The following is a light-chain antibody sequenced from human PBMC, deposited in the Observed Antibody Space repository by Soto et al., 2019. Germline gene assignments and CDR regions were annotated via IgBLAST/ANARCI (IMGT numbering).Light chain of an antibody. CDR3: QQYGSSLSIT. Sequence: EIVLTQSPGTLSLSPGERATLSCRASQSVSSSYLALYQQKPVQAPMLLIYGASSRATGIPDRFSGSGSGTDFTLTISRLEPEDFAVYYCQQYGSSLSITFGQGTRLEIK. CDR2: GAS. CDR1: QSVSSSY. J-gene: IGKJ5*01. V-gene: IGKV3-20*01.